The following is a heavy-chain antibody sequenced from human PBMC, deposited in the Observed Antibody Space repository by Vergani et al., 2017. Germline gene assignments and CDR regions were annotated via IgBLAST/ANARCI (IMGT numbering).Heavy chain of an antibody. D-gene: IGHD3-10*01. CDR3: AHRRPPGYYFDY. Sequence: QITLKESGPTLVKPTQTLTLTCTFSGFSLRTSGVGVGWIRQPPGKALEWLALIYWDDDKRYSPSLKSRLTITKDTSKNQVVLTMTNMDPVDTATYYCAHRRPPGYYFDYWGQGTLVTVSS. CDR1: GFSLRTSGVG. CDR2: IYWDDDK. J-gene: IGHJ4*02. V-gene: IGHV2-5*02.